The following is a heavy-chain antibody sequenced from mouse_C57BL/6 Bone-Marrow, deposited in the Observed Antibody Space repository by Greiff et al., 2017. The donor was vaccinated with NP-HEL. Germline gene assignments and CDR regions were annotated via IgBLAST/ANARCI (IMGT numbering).Heavy chain of an antibody. CDR2: IYPGDGDT. CDR1: GYAFSSSW. J-gene: IGHJ4*01. V-gene: IGHV1-82*01. CDR3: ARYWDYGYDGYAMDY. D-gene: IGHD2-2*01. Sequence: QVQLQQSGPELVKPGASVKISCKASGYAFSSSWMNWVKQRPGKGLEWIGRIYPGDGDTNYNGKFKGKATLTADKSSSTAYMQLSSLTSEDSAVYFCARYWDYGYDGYAMDYWGQGTSVTVSS.